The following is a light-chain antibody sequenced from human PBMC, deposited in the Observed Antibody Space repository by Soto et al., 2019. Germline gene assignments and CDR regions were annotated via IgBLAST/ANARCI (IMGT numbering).Light chain of an antibody. V-gene: IGKV1-5*03. Sequence: DIQMIQSPSTLSASIGDRVTITCRASQSISSWLAWYQQKPGKAPRLLIYKASSLQSGVPSSFSGSASGIDITIPVSSVQPDDFATYYCQQSRTFGRGTKVEIK. CDR1: QSISSW. J-gene: IGKJ1*01. CDR3: QQSRT. CDR2: KAS.